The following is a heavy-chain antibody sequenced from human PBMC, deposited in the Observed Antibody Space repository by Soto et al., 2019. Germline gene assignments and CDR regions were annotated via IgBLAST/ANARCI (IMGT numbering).Heavy chain of an antibody. CDR3: ARALTGDAFDI. CDR1: GGSISSYY. Sequence: SETLSLTCTVSGGSISSYYWSWIRQPPGKGLEWIGYIYYSGSTNYNPSLKSRVTISVDTSKNQFSLKLSSVTAADTAVYCCARALTGDAFDIWGQGTMVTVSS. J-gene: IGHJ3*02. CDR2: IYYSGST. D-gene: IGHD7-27*01. V-gene: IGHV4-59*01.